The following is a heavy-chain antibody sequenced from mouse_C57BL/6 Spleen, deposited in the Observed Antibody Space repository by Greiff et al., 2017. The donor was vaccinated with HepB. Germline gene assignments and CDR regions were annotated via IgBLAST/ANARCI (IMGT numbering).Heavy chain of an antibody. Sequence: EVQLQESGGGLVKPGGSLKLSCAASGFTFSDYGMHWVRQAPEKGLEWVAYISSGSSTIYYADTVKGRFTISRDNAKNTLFLQMTSLRSEDTAMYYCARERPYYAMDYWGQGTSVTVSS. V-gene: IGHV5-17*01. CDR2: ISSGSSTI. D-gene: IGHD2-12*01. CDR3: ARERPYYAMDY. CDR1: GFTFSDYG. J-gene: IGHJ4*01.